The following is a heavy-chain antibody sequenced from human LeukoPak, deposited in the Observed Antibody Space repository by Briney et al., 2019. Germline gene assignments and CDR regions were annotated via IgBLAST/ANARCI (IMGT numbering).Heavy chain of an antibody. CDR1: GYTFTSYY. Sequence: ASVKISCKASGYTFTSYYINWVRQAPGQGLEWMAIINPSGGTTTYAQKFQGRVTMSRDTSTGTVYMQLSSLTSEDTAVYYCAKEYLIWFGDFDAFDIWGQGTMVTVSS. D-gene: IGHD3-10*01. V-gene: IGHV1-46*01. CDR2: INPSGGTT. CDR3: AKEYLIWFGDFDAFDI. J-gene: IGHJ3*02.